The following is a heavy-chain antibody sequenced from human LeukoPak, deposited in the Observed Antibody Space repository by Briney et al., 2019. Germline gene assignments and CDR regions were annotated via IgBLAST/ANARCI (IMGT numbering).Heavy chain of an antibody. CDR1: GGSISSSYSY. V-gene: IGHV4-39*01. CDR2: INYSGST. D-gene: IGHD5-18*01. Sequence: SETLSLTCTVSGGSISSSYSYWGWIRQPPGKGLEWIGSINYSGSTYYNPSLKSRVTISVDTSKNQFSPKLSSVTAADTAVYYCARTRQGYSYGYRLRNYFDYWGQGTLVTVSS. CDR3: ARTRQGYSYGYRLRNYFDY. J-gene: IGHJ4*02.